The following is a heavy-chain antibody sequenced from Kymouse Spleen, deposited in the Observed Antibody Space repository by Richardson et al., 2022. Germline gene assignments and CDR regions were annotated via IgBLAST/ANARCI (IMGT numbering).Heavy chain of an antibody. D-gene: IGHD2-2*02. Sequence: QVQLVQSGAEVKKPGASVKVSCKASGYTFTSYDINWVRQATGQGLEWMGWMNPNSGNTGYAQKFQGRVTMTRNTSISTAYMELSSLRSEDTAVYYCARGDCSSTSCYNGYYYYGMDVWGQGTTVTVSS. CDR1: GYTFTSYD. J-gene: IGHJ6*02. V-gene: IGHV1-8*01. CDR2: MNPNSGNT. CDR3: ARGDCSSTSCYNGYYYYGMDV.